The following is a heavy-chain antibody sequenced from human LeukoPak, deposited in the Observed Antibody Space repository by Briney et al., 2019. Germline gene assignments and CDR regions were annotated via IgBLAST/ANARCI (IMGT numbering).Heavy chain of an antibody. J-gene: IGHJ4*02. D-gene: IGHD3-22*01. Sequence: PRGSLRLSCVASGFTFSTHWVSWVRQAPGKGLEWVANIKEDGSTTDYVDSVKGRFTISRDNAKNSVFLQMNSLRAEDTAVYYCAPQTMILVLGGQGTLVTVSS. CDR2: IKEDGSTT. CDR1: GFTFSTHW. CDR3: APQTMILVL. V-gene: IGHV3-7*01.